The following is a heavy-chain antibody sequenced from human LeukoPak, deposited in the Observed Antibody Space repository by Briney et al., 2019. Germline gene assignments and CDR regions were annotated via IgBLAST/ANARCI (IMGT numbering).Heavy chain of an antibody. V-gene: IGHV3-13*01. J-gene: IGHJ4*02. Sequence: GGSLRLSCAASGFTFSSYDIHWVRQATGKGLEWVSGIGTAGEIYYPGSVKGGFTISRENAKNSLYLQMNSLRAGDTAVYYCARGYSYGASGFDYWGQGTLVTVSS. CDR1: GFTFSSYD. CDR3: ARGYSYGASGFDY. CDR2: IGTAGEI. D-gene: IGHD5-18*01.